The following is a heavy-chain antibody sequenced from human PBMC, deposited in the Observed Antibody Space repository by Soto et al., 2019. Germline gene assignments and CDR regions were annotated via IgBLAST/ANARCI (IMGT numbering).Heavy chain of an antibody. CDR2: ISGSGGST. V-gene: IGHV3-23*01. CDR1: GFTFSSYA. D-gene: IGHD3-3*01. Sequence: GESLKISCAASGFTFSSYAMSWVRQAPGKGLEWVSAISGSGGSTYYADSVKGRFTISRDNSKNTLYLQMNSLRAEDTAVYYCAKSESGYYTDFDYWGQGTLVTVSS. J-gene: IGHJ4*02. CDR3: AKSESGYYTDFDY.